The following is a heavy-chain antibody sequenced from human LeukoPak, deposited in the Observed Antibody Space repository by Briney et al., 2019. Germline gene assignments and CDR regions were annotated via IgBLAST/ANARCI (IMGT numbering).Heavy chain of an antibody. CDR3: AREVVDCSSTSCYMAWWFDP. V-gene: IGHV6-1*01. CDR2: TYYRSKWYN. J-gene: IGHJ5*02. Sequence: PSQTLSLTCAISGDSVSSNSAAWNWIRQSPSRGLEWLGRTYYRSKWYNDYAVSVKSRITINPDTSKNQFSLQLNSVTPEDTALYYCAREVVDCSSTSCYMAWWFDPWGQGTLVTVSS. D-gene: IGHD2-2*02. CDR1: GDSVSSNSAA.